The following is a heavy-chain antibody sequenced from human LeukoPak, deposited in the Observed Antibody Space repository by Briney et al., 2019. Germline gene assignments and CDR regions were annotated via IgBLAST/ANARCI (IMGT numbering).Heavy chain of an antibody. J-gene: IGHJ4*02. CDR1: GFTFSRYS. CDR2: IRSSSSTI. D-gene: IGHD3-22*01. Sequence: PGGSLRVSCAASGFTFSRYSMNWVRQAPGKGMEWVSYIRSSSSTIYYADSVKGRFTISGDNAKNSLYLQMNSLRAEDTAVYYCARGAQWYYYDSSGYTGDYWGQGTLVTVSS. V-gene: IGHV3-48*04. CDR3: ARGAQWYYYDSSGYTGDY.